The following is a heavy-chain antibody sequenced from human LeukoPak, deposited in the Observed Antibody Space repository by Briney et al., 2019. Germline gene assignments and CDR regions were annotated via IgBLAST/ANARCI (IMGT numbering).Heavy chain of an antibody. CDR1: GGSFSGYY. D-gene: IGHD5-18*01. CDR3: ARWGRGYSYGYGLSWFDP. CDR2: INHSGST. Sequence: SETLSLTCAVYGGSFSGYYWSWIRQPPGKGLEWIGEINHSGSTNYNPSLKSRVTISVDTSKNQFSLKLSSVTAADTAVYYCARWGRGYSYGYGLSWFDPWGQGTLVTVSS. V-gene: IGHV4-34*01. J-gene: IGHJ5*02.